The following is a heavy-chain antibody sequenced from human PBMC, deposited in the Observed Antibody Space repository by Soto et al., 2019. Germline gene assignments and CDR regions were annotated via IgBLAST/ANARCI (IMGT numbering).Heavy chain of an antibody. V-gene: IGHV3-53*01. D-gene: IGHD5-12*01. Sequence: SLRLSCAASGFTVSSNYMSWVRQAPGKGLEWVSVIYSGGSTYYADSVKGRFTISRDNSKNTLYLQMNSLRAEDTAVYYCARGTMATIHYYYGMDVWGQGTTVTVSS. J-gene: IGHJ6*02. CDR1: GFTVSSNY. CDR2: IYSGGST. CDR3: ARGTMATIHYYYGMDV.